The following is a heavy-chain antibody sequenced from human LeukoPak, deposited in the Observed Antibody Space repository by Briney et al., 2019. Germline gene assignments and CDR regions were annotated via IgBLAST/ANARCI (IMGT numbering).Heavy chain of an antibody. D-gene: IGHD3-10*01. CDR1: GGSISGSSYY. V-gene: IGHV4-39*07. CDR2: IYYSGST. CDR3: AREGRYYVSEAFDP. J-gene: IGHJ5*02. Sequence: SETLSLICTVSGGSISGSSYYWGWIRQPPGKGLEWIGRIYYSGSTYYNPSLKSRVTISVDTSKNQFSLKLSSVTAADTAVYYCAREGRYYVSEAFDPWGQGTLVTVSS.